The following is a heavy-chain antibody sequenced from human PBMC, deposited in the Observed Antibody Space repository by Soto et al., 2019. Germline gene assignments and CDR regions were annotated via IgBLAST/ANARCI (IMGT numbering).Heavy chain of an antibody. D-gene: IGHD3-3*01. V-gene: IGHV1-3*01. Sequence: ASVKVSCKASGYTFTSYAMHWVRQAPGQRLEWMGWINAGNGNTKYSQKFQGRVTITRDTSASTAYMELSSLRSEDTAVYYCARDRTGDFWSGYWGNWFDPWGQGALVTVS. CDR1: GYTFTSYA. J-gene: IGHJ5*02. CDR2: INAGNGNT. CDR3: ARDRTGDFWSGYWGNWFDP.